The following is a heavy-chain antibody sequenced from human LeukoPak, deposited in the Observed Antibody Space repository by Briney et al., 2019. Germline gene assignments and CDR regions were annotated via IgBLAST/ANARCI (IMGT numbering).Heavy chain of an antibody. Sequence: PGGSLRLSCAASGFTFSSYSMNWVRQAPGKGLEWVSSISSSSSYIYYADSVKGRFTISRDNSKNTLYLQMNGLRAEDTAIYYCANLFVAAGIRYFYMDVWGKETTVTVSS. CDR3: ANLFVAAGIRYFYMDV. CDR2: ISSSSSYI. J-gene: IGHJ6*03. CDR1: GFTFSSYS. V-gene: IGHV3-21*04. D-gene: IGHD6-13*01.